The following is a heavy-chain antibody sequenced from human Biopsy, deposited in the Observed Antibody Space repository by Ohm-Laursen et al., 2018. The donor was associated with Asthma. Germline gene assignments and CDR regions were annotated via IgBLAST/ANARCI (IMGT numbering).Heavy chain of an antibody. CDR1: RFTYE. CDR2: ISYDGSSI. D-gene: IGHD6-19*01. V-gene: IGHV3-30*04. J-gene: IGHJ4*02. Sequence: SLRLSCSASRFTYETHWVRQAPGKGLEWVAVISYDGSSIYYADSVKGRFTISRDNSKNTLSLQMNSLTAEDTAVYYCAKEGVAGTHIEDWGQGTLVTVSS. CDR3: AKEGVAGTHIED.